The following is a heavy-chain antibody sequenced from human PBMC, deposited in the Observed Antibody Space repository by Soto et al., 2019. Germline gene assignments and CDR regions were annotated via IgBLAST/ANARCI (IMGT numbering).Heavy chain of an antibody. CDR1: GGSISSCGYY. CDR2: IYYSGST. J-gene: IGHJ3*02. Sequence: SETLSLTCTVSGGSISSCGYYWSWIRQHPGKGLEWIGYIYYSGSTYYNPSLKSRVTISVDTSKNQFSLKLSSVTAADTAVYYCASYYDSSGSPAFDIWGQGTMVTVSS. D-gene: IGHD3-22*01. CDR3: ASYYDSSGSPAFDI. V-gene: IGHV4-31*03.